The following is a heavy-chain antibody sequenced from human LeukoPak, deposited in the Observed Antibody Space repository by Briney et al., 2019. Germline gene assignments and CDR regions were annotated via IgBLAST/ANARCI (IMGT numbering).Heavy chain of an antibody. V-gene: IGHV1-2*02. J-gene: IGHJ4*02. CDR2: INPNSGGT. CDR1: GYTFTPYY. Sequence: ASVKVSCKASGYTFTPYYMHWVRQAPGQRLEWMGWINPNSGGTNYAQKFQGRVTMTRDTSISTAYMELRRLRSDDTAVYYCARVDIVATNHQDFDYWGQGTLVTVSS. CDR3: ARVDIVATNHQDFDY. D-gene: IGHD5-12*01.